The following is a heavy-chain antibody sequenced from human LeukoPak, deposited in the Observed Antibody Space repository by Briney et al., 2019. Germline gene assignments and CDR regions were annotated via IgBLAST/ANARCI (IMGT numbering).Heavy chain of an antibody. CDR2: ISGSGGYT. CDR1: GFTFRSYG. V-gene: IGHV3-23*01. Sequence: GGSLRLSCAASGFTFRSYGMSWVRQAPGKGPEWVSSISGSGGYTYYADSVQGRFTISRDNSKTTLSLQMHSLRAEDAAIYYCATSPDIEASGTLYYLDFWGQGTLVSVSS. D-gene: IGHD1-14*01. CDR3: ATSPDIEASGTLYYLDF. J-gene: IGHJ4*02.